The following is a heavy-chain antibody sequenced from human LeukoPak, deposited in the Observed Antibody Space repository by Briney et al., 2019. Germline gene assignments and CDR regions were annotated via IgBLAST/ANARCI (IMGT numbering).Heavy chain of an antibody. D-gene: IGHD3-22*01. Sequence: PSETLSLTCAVYGGSFSGYYWSWLRQPPGKGLEWIGEINHSGSTNYNPSLKSRVTISVDTSKNQFSLKLSSVTAADTAVYYCARGSDSSGYFSGVDYWGQGTLVTVSS. CDR1: GGSFSGYY. V-gene: IGHV4-34*01. CDR3: ARGSDSSGYFSGVDY. J-gene: IGHJ4*02. CDR2: INHSGST.